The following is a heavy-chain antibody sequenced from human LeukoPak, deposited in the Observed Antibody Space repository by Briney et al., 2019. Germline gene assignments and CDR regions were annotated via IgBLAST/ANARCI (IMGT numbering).Heavy chain of an antibody. CDR3: AREDYYDSSGYYYED. V-gene: IGHV3-53*01. D-gene: IGHD3-22*01. CDR2: IYSGGST. Sequence: GGSLGLSCAASGFTASSNYMSWVRQAPGKGLEWVSVIYSGGSTYYAGSVKGRFTISRDNSKNPLYLQMNSLRAEDTAVYYCAREDYYDSSGYYYEDWGQGTLVTVSS. CDR1: GFTASSNY. J-gene: IGHJ4*02.